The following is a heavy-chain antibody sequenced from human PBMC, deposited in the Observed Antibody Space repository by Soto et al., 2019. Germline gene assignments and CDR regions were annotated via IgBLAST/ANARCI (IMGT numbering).Heavy chain of an antibody. V-gene: IGHV1-69*13. Sequence: GASVKVSCKASGGTFSSYAISWVRQAPGQGLEWMGGIIPIFGTANYAQKFQGRVTITADESTSTAYMELSSLRSEDTAVYYCARRRRITMVRGVYSSWFDPWG. J-gene: IGHJ5*02. D-gene: IGHD3-10*01. CDR2: IIPIFGTA. CDR3: ARRRRITMVRGVYSSWFDP. CDR1: GGTFSSYA.